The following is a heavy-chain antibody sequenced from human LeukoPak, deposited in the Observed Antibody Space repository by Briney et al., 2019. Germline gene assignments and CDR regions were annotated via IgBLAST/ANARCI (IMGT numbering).Heavy chain of an antibody. CDR1: GFTFSAYA. V-gene: IGHV3-30-3*01. D-gene: IGHD3-16*02. Sequence: GRSLRLSCAASGFTFSAYAMHWVRQAPGKGLEWVAVISYDGTNKYYADSVEGRFTISRDNSKNTLYLQMNSLRADDTAVCYCARDLSKMITVGVVIDPYGMDVWGQGTTVTVSS. CDR2: ISYDGTNK. CDR3: ARDLSKMITVGVVIDPYGMDV. J-gene: IGHJ6*02.